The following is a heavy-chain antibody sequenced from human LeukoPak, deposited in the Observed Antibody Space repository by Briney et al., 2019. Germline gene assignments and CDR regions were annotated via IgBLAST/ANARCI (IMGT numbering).Heavy chain of an antibody. CDR2: IYYSGST. J-gene: IGHJ5*02. CDR1: GGSISGYY. Sequence: PSETLSLTCTVSGGSISGYYWSWIRQPPGKGLKWIGYIYYSGSTNYNPSLKSRVTISVDTSKNLFSLKLSSVTAADTAVYYCARARIAAAGPRWFDPWGQGTLVTVSS. D-gene: IGHD6-13*01. V-gene: IGHV4-59*01. CDR3: ARARIAAAGPRWFDP.